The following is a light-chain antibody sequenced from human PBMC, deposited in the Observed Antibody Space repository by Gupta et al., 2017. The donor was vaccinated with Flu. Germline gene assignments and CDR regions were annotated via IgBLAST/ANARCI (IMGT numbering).Light chain of an antibody. CDR2: WAS. CDR3: QQSLDALS. Sequence: DTVMTQSPDSLVVSVGKRATINCKSSRSVLYNLNNKNYLAWYQQKPGQPPKLLIRWASFRESGVPDRFSGSGSGTDFTLTISSLQAEDVAVYYCQQSLDALSFGGGTKVEIK. CDR1: RSVLYNLNNKNY. J-gene: IGKJ4*01. V-gene: IGKV4-1*01.